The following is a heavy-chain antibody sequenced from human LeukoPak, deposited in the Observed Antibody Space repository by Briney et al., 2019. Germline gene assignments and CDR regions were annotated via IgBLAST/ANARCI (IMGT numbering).Heavy chain of an antibody. Sequence: SDTLSLTCIVSGDSISSSYWSWIRQPPGKGLEWIGYIHYTGSTNYNPSLRSRVTISIDTAKNQFSLKLSSVTAADTAVYYCARVSRASLWLPLDSWGQGTLVSVSS. CDR3: ARVSRASLWLPLDS. V-gene: IGHV4-59*08. J-gene: IGHJ4*02. CDR1: GDSISSSY. D-gene: IGHD5-18*01. CDR2: IHYTGST.